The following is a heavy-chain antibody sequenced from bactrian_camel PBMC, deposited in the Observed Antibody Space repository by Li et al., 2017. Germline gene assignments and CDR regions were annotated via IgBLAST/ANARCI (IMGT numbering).Heavy chain of an antibody. J-gene: IGHJ4*01. Sequence: HVQLVESGGGSVQAGGSLRLSCVYTYNSPCIGWFRQAPGKKREEVATINADGPITLADSVKGRFIISKDNAKKSLYLHMTNLKPEDTAMYYCAAGWSFGVGTLLRRHVNYWGQGTQVTVS. V-gene: IGHV3S53*01. D-gene: IGHD3*01. CDR1: YNSPC. CDR2: INADGPI. CDR3: AAGWSFGVGTLLRRHVNY.